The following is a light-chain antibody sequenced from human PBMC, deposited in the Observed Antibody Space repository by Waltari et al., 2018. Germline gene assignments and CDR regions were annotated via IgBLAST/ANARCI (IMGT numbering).Light chain of an antibody. V-gene: IGKV3-15*01. J-gene: IGKJ2*02. CDR1: QSISNN. CDR3: QQYNTWPPST. CDR2: GAS. Sequence: EIVMTQSPAALSVSPGERATLSCRASQSISNNVAWYQHKPGQPPRLLIPGASTRATGVPARFSGSGSGTEFTLTISSLQSEDSAIYFCQQYNTWPPSTFGQGTKLEIK.